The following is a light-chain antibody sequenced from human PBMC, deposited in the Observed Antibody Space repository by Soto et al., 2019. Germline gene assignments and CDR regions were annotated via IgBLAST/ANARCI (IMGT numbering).Light chain of an antibody. CDR2: GVS. J-gene: IGKJ2*01. Sequence: EIVLTQSPGTLYLSPGERATLSCRASQSVSSSYVGWFQQKPGRVPRLLIHGVSSRATGIPDRFSGSGSGTDFTLTISRLEPEDFAVYYCQHYGSTPYTFGQGTKLEIK. V-gene: IGKV3-20*01. CDR1: QSVSSSY. CDR3: QHYGSTPYT.